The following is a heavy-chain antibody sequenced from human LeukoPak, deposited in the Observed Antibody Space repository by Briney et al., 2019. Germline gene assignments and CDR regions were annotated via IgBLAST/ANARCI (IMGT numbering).Heavy chain of an antibody. CDR1: GDSVSSNSAA. Sequence: SQTLSLTCAISGDSVSSNSAAWNWIRQSPSRGLEWLGRTYYRSKWYNDYAVSVKSRITINPDTSKNQFSLQLNSVTPEDTAVYYCARARSSSWYGRGRYYYGMDVWGKGTTVTVSS. CDR3: ARARSSSWYGRGRYYYGMDV. V-gene: IGHV6-1*01. J-gene: IGHJ6*04. D-gene: IGHD6-13*01. CDR2: TYYRSKWYN.